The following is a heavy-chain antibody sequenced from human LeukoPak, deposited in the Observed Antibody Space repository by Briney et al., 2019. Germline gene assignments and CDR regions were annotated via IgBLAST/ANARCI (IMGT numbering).Heavy chain of an antibody. CDR2: ISYDGSNK. J-gene: IGHJ4*02. CDR3: ARDTRQQLVLDY. D-gene: IGHD6-13*01. CDR1: GFTFSSYA. Sequence: GGSLRLSCAASGFTFSSYAIHWVRQAPGKGLEWVAVISYDGSNKYYTDSVKGRFTISRDNSKNTLNLQMSSLRAEDTAVYYCARDTRQQLVLDYWAREPWSPSPQ. V-gene: IGHV3-30-3*01.